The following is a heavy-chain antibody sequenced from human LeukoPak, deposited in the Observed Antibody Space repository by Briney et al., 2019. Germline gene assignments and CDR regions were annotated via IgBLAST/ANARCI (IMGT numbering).Heavy chain of an antibody. V-gene: IGHV3-23*01. CDR1: GFTFSSYA. J-gene: IGHJ4*02. CDR3: AKDLRITMIVVVTGY. Sequence: GGSLRLSCAASGFTFSSYAMSWVRQAPGKGLEWVSAISGSGGSTYYADSVKGRFTISRDNSKNTLYLQMYSLRAEDTAVYYCAKDLRITMIVVVTGYWGQGTLVTVSS. D-gene: IGHD3-22*01. CDR2: ISGSGGST.